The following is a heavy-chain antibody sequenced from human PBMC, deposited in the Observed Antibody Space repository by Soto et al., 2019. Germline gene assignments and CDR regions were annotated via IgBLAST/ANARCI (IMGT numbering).Heavy chain of an antibody. V-gene: IGHV4-59*01. D-gene: IGHD1-1*01. J-gene: IGHJ4*02. CDR2: IYYRGST. Sequence: SETLSLTCTVSGGSITSYYWSWIRQPPGKGLEWIGYIYYRGSTNLNPSLKSRVTISVDMSKNQFSLKLSSVTAADTAVYYCARLDAVANYFDYWGQGTLVTVSS. CDR3: ARLDAVANYFDY. CDR1: GGSITSYY.